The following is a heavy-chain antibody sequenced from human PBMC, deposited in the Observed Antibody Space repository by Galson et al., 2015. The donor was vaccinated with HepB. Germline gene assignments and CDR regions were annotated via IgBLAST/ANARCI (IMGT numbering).Heavy chain of an antibody. Sequence: SVKVSCKASGGTFSSYAISWVRQAPGQGLEWMGGIIPIFGTANYAQKFQGRVTITADESTSTAHMELSSLRSEDTAVYYCARSKAVVSYCSSTSCYTGHDYWGQGTLVTVSS. CDR3: ARSKAVVSYCSSTSCYTGHDY. D-gene: IGHD2-2*02. CDR1: GGTFSSYA. V-gene: IGHV1-69*13. CDR2: IIPIFGTA. J-gene: IGHJ4*02.